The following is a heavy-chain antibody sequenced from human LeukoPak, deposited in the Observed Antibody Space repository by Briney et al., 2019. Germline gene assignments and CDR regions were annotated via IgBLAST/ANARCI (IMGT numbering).Heavy chain of an antibody. CDR1: GFTFSNYA. Sequence: PGGSLRLSCAASGFTFSNYAMSWVRQAPGKGLEWVSSISGSGGSTYYADSVKGRFTISRDNAKNSLYLQMNSLRAEDTAVYYCASGSSWYNNWFDPWGQGTLVTVSS. CDR3: ASGSSWYNNWFDP. CDR2: ISGSGGST. V-gene: IGHV3-23*01. D-gene: IGHD6-13*01. J-gene: IGHJ5*02.